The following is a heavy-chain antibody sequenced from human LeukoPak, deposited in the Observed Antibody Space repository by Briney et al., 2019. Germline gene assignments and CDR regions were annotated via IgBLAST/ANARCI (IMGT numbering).Heavy chain of an antibody. CDR3: AKGITIFGVVIYYYYGMDV. Sequence: GGSLRLSCAASGFTFDNYAMSWVRQAPGKGLEWVSAISGSGGSTYYADSVKGRFTISRDNSKNMLYLQMNTLRAEDTAVYYCAKGITIFGVVIYYYYGMDVWGQGTTATVSS. J-gene: IGHJ6*02. V-gene: IGHV3-23*01. D-gene: IGHD3-3*01. CDR1: GFTFDNYA. CDR2: ISGSGGST.